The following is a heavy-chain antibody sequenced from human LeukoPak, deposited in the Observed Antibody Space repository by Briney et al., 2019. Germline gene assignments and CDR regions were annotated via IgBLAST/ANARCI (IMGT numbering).Heavy chain of an antibody. CDR1: GFTFSSYG. D-gene: IGHD6-19*01. CDR2: TWYDGSNK. Sequence: GRSLRLSCAASGFTFSSYGMHWVRQAPGKGLDSVAVTWYDGSNKYYADSVKGRFTISRDNSKNTLYLQMNSLRAEDTAVYYCARGSAAAVAGTGEDFDYWGQGTLVTVSS. CDR3: ARGSAAAVAGTGEDFDY. V-gene: IGHV3-33*01. J-gene: IGHJ4*02.